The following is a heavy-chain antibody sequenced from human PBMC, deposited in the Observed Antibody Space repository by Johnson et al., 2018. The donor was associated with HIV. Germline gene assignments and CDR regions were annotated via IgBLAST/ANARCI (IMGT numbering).Heavy chain of an antibody. CDR1: GFTFSSYG. CDR3: ARVKGYGIPNAFDI. V-gene: IGHV3-30*02. CDR2: IRYDGSNK. Sequence: VQLVESGGGVVQPGGSLRLSCAASGFTFSSYGMHWVRQAPGKGLEWVAFIRYDGSNKYYADSVKGRFTISRDNAKNSLYLQMNSLRAEDTALYYCARVKGYGIPNAFDIWGQGTMVTVSS. D-gene: IGHD5-18*01. J-gene: IGHJ3*02.